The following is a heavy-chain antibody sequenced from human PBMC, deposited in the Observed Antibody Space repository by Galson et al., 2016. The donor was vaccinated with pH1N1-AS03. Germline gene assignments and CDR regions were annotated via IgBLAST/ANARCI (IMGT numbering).Heavy chain of an antibody. CDR1: GYTLTRYY. D-gene: IGHD3-16*02. CDR3: ARRYYFDY. J-gene: IGHJ4*02. V-gene: IGHV1-46*01. Sequence: SGYTLTRYYMHWVRQAPGQGLEWMGIIDPSGGPTTYAPKFQGRITITTDTSTGTVYMELVSLRSEDTAVYYCARRYYFDYWGQGTLVTVSS. CDR2: IDPSGGPT.